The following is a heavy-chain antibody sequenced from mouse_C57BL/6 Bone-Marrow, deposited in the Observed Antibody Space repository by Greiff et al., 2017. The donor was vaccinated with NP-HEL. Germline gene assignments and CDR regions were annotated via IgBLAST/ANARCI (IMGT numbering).Heavy chain of an antibody. CDR1: GYTFTDYY. V-gene: IGHV1-76*01. Sequence: QVQLQQSGAELVRPGASVKLSCKASGYTFTDYYINWVKQRPGQGLEWIARIYPGSGNTYYNEKFKGKATLTAEKSSSTAYMQLSSLTSEDSAVYFCALYYSNYGFDYWGQGTTLTVSS. J-gene: IGHJ2*01. D-gene: IGHD2-5*01. CDR2: IYPGSGNT. CDR3: ALYYSNYGFDY.